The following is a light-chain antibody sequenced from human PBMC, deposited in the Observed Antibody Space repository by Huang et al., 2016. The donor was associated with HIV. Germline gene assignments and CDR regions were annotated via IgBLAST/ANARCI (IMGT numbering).Light chain of an antibody. J-gene: IGKJ4*01. CDR3: MQALQTV. CDR1: QSLLHSNGYTY. CDR2: LSS. Sequence: DIVMTQSPLSLPVTPGEPASISCRSSQSLLHSNGYTYLDWYRQKPGQSPQILIYLSSKRTSRVTDRFSGSRSGTNFTLKISRVEAEDVGVYYSMQALQTVFGGGTKVEIK. V-gene: IGKV2-28*01.